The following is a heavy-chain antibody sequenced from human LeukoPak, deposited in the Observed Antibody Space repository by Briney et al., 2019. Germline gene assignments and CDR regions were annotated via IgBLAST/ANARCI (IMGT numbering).Heavy chain of an antibody. CDR3: ARVGTASHYYYMDV. CDR2: IIPIFGTA. CDR1: GGTFSSYA. Sequence: VASVKVSCKASGGTFSSYAISWVRQAPGQGLEWMGGIIPIFGTANYAQKFQGRVTITTDESTSTAYMELSSLRSEDTAVYYCARVGTASHYYYMDVWGKATTVTVSS. V-gene: IGHV1-69*05. J-gene: IGHJ6*03. D-gene: IGHD2-21*02.